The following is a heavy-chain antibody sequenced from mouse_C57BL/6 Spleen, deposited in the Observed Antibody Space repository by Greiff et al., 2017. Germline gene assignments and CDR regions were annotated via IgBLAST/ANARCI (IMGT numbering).Heavy chain of an antibody. Sequence: VQLQQPGAELVKPGASVKLSCKASGYTFTSYWMHWVKQRPGQGLEWIGMIHPNSGSTNYNEKFKSKATLTVDKASSTAYMQLSSLTSEDSAVYYCARITTRGDYWYFDVWGTGTTVTVSS. J-gene: IGHJ1*03. V-gene: IGHV1-64*01. CDR1: GYTFTSYW. CDR2: IHPNSGST. CDR3: ARITTRGDYWYFDV. D-gene: IGHD1-1*01.